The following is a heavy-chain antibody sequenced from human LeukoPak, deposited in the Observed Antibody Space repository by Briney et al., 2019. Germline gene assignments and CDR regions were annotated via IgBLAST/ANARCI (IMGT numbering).Heavy chain of an antibody. CDR3: ARAIWSGYYDY. J-gene: IGHJ4*02. CDR1: GFTFSSYA. V-gene: IGHV3-64*01. CDR2: ISSNGGST. D-gene: IGHD3-3*01. Sequence: GGSLRLSCAASGFTFSSYAMHWVRQAPGKGLEYVSAISSNGGSTYYANSVKGRFAISRDNSKNTLCLQMGSLRAEDMAVYYCARAIWSGYYDYWGQGTLVTVSS.